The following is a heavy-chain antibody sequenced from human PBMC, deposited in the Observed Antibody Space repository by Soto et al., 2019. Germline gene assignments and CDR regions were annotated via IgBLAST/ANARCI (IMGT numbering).Heavy chain of an antibody. V-gene: IGHV4-39*01. J-gene: IGHJ3*01. CDR3: AILRCTTTTCYNLVAFEV. CDR2: IRYSGTT. D-gene: IGHD2-2*02. CDR1: GGSISTSSYY. Sequence: QLQLQESGPGLVKPSETLSLTCTVSGGSISTSSYYWGWIRQRPGKGLEWVGNIRYSGTTYYNPSLKTRVTITAETSNHQCSLKLSSVTAADTAVYYCAILRCTTTTCYNLVAFEVLVQGTMVTFSS.